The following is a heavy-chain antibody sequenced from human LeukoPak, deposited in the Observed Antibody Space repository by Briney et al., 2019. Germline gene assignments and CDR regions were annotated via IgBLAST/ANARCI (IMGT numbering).Heavy chain of an antibody. D-gene: IGHD3-3*01. CDR2: IYYSGST. CDR3: ARRYDFWSGYSQADAFDI. J-gene: IGHJ3*02. CDR1: GGSISSYY. V-gene: IGHV4-59*08. Sequence: SETLSLTCTVSGGSISSYYWSWIRQPPGKGLEWIGYIYYSGSTNYNPSLKSRVTISVDRSKNQFSLKLSSVTAADTAVYYCARRYDFWSGYSQADAFDIWGQGTMVTVSS.